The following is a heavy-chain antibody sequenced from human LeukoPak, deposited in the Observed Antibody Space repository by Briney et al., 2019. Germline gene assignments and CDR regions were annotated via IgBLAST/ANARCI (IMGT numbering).Heavy chain of an antibody. J-gene: IGHJ4*02. CDR3: TTLRIYCSGGSCEIDY. Sequence: PGGSLRLSCAASGFTFSGSAMHWVRQASGKGLEWVGRIRSKANSYATAYAASVKGRFTISRDDSKNTAYLKMNSLKTEDTAVYYCTTLRIYCSGGSCEIDYWGQGTLVTVSS. CDR2: IRSKANSYAT. D-gene: IGHD2-15*01. V-gene: IGHV3-73*01. CDR1: GFTFSGSA.